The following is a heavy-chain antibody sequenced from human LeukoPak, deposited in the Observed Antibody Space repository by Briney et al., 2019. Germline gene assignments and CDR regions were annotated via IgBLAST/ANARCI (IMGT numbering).Heavy chain of an antibody. Sequence: PSETLSLTCTVSGGSISSSSYYWGWIRQPPGKGLEWIGSIYYSGSTYYNPSLKSRVTISVDTSKNQFSLKLSSVTAADTAVYYCARELDYYDSSGHPTSYNYGMDVWGQGTTVTVSS. J-gene: IGHJ6*02. CDR1: GGSISSSSYY. CDR3: ARELDYYDSSGHPTSYNYGMDV. V-gene: IGHV4-39*02. CDR2: IYYSGST. D-gene: IGHD3-22*01.